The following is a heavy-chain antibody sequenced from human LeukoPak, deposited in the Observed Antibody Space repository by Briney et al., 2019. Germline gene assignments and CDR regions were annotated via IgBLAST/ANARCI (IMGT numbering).Heavy chain of an antibody. J-gene: IGHJ2*01. D-gene: IGHD3-3*01. Sequence: SETLSLTCTVSGGSISSYYWSWIRQPPGKGLEWIGYIYTSGSTNYNPSLKSRVTISVDTSKNQFSLKLSSVTAADTAVYYCARPHSILGGWYFDLWGRGTLVTVSS. CDR3: ARPHSILGGWYFDL. V-gene: IGHV4-4*09. CDR2: IYTSGST. CDR1: GGSISSYY.